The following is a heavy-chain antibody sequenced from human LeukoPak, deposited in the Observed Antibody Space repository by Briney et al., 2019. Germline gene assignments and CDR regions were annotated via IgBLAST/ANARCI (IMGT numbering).Heavy chain of an antibody. V-gene: IGHV3-48*03. Sequence: GGSLRLSCTASGFTFSTSEMNWVRQAPGKGLEWVSYISSGGSSKNYADSVKGRFTISRDNAKNSLYLQMNSLRFEDTAVYYCARDYGGAFDIWGQGTMVTVSS. D-gene: IGHD4-17*01. CDR3: ARDYGGAFDI. CDR2: ISSGGSSK. J-gene: IGHJ3*02. CDR1: GFTFSTSE.